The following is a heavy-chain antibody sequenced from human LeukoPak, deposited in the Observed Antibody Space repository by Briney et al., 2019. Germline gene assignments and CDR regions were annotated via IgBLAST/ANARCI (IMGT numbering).Heavy chain of an antibody. D-gene: IGHD2/OR15-2a*01. CDR2: IYHGGST. CDR1: GGSISSYY. Sequence: PSETLSLTCIVSGGSISSYYWSWIRQPPGKGLEWIGYIYHGGSTNYNPSLKNRVTISVDTSKNQFSLELTSVTAADTAVYYCSRGAFLTPDYWGQGALVTVSS. V-gene: IGHV4-59*01. J-gene: IGHJ4*02. CDR3: SRGAFLTPDY.